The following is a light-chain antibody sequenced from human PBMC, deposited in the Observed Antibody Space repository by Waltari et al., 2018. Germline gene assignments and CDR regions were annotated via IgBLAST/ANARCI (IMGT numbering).Light chain of an antibody. CDR3: YSTDSSGNHRV. V-gene: IGLV3-10*01. CDR2: YDS. Sequence: SYELTQPPSVSVSPGQTARITCSGDALPKKYAYWYQQKSGQAPMLVIYYDSKRPSGIPERFSGSSSGTMATLTISGAQVEDEADYYCYSTDSSGNHRVFGGGTKVTVL. CDR1: ALPKKY. J-gene: IGLJ2*01.